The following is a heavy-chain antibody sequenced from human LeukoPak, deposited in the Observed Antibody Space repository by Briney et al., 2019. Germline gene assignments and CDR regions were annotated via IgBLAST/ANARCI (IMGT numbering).Heavy chain of an antibody. D-gene: IGHD6-13*01. CDR1: GGSISSGGYS. CDR2: IYHSGST. Sequence: SQTLSLTCAVSGGSISSGGYSWSWIRQPPGKGLEWIGEIYHSGSTNYNPSLKSRVTISVDKSKNQFSLKLSSVTAADTAVYYCARGRSSSWSYYYYYYGMDVWGQGTTVTVSS. V-gene: IGHV4-30-2*01. J-gene: IGHJ6*02. CDR3: ARGRSSSWSYYYYYYGMDV.